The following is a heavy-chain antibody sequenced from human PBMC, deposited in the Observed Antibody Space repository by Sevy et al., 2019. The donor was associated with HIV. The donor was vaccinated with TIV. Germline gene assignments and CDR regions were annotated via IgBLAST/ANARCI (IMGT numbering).Heavy chain of an antibody. V-gene: IGHV3-30-3*01. D-gene: IGHD3-3*01. CDR1: GFTFSSYA. J-gene: IGHJ3*02. CDR3: ARDKRRDGGAFDI. CDR2: ISYDGSNK. Sequence: GGSLRLSCAASGFTFSSYAMHWDRQAPGKGLEWVAVISYDGSNKYYADSVKGRFTISRDNSKNTLYLQMNSLRAEDTAVYYCARDKRRDGGAFDIWGQGTMVTVSS.